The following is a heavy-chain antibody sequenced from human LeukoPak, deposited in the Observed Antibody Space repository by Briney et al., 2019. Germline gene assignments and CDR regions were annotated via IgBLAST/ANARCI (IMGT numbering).Heavy chain of an antibody. Sequence: PSETLSLTCTVSGGSMSSQYWSWIRQPPGRGLEWIGYIYYSGSSNYNPSLKSRVTISVDTSKNQFSLKLSSLTAADTAVYYCARHRTRHFGNIDWFDPWGQGTLVTVSS. V-gene: IGHV4-59*08. CDR3: ARHRTRHFGNIDWFDP. CDR2: IYYSGSS. CDR1: GGSMSSQY. D-gene: IGHD1-14*01. J-gene: IGHJ5*02.